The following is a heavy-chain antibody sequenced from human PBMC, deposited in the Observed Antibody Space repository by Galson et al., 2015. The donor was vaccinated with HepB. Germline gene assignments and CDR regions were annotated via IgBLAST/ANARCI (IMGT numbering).Heavy chain of an antibody. J-gene: IGHJ4*02. CDR2: ISYDGSNK. CDR1: GFTFSSYA. Sequence: SLRLSCAASGFTFSSYAMHWVCQAPGKGLEWVAVISYDGSNKYYADSVKGRFTISRDNSKNTLYLQMNSLRAEDTAVYYCARGSRGPPANYDFWSGYYSEIRPTFDDWGQGTLVTVSS. D-gene: IGHD3-3*01. V-gene: IGHV3-30-3*01. CDR3: ARGSRGPPANYDFWSGYYSEIRPTFDD.